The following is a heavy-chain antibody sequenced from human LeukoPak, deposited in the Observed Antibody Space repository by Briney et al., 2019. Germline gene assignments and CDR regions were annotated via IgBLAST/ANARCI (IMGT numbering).Heavy chain of an antibody. D-gene: IGHD6-6*01. CDR3: ARGRPPYSSSSRFDY. V-gene: IGHV1-46*01. Sequence: ASVKVSCKASGYTFTSYYMHWVRQAPGQGLEWMGIINPSGGSTSYAQKFQGRVTMTRDMSTSTVYMELSSLRSEDTAVYYCARGRPPYSSSSRFDYWGQGTLVTVSS. CDR1: GYTFTSYY. CDR2: INPSGGST. J-gene: IGHJ4*02.